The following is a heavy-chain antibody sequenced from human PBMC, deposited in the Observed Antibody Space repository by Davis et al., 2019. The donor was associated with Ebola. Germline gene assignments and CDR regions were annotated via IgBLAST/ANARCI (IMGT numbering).Heavy chain of an antibody. J-gene: IGHJ6*03. Sequence: AASVKVSCKASGYTFTNYAMHWVRQAPGQRLEWMGWINAGNGDTKYSQKFQGRVTITRDTSASTAYMELSSLRSEDTAVYYCARRARNSYGYLLAYYYMDVWGKGTTVTVSS. CDR3: ARRARNSYGYLLAYYYMDV. V-gene: IGHV1-3*01. D-gene: IGHD5-18*01. CDR1: GYTFTNYA. CDR2: INAGNGDT.